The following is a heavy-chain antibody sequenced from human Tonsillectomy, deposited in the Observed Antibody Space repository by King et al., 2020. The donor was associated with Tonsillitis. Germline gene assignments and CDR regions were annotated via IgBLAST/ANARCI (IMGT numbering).Heavy chain of an antibody. D-gene: IGHD6-13*01. CDR1: GFTFSKYW. CDR2: IKQDGSEK. V-gene: IGHV3-7*03. Sequence: VQLVESGGGLVQPGGSLRLSCAASGFTFSKYWMSWVRQAPGKGLEWVANIKQDGSEKNSVDSVKGRFTISRDNAKNSLYMKMNSLRAEDTAVYYCATDLFSSSAGTSSVDYWGQGTLVTVSS. CDR3: ATDLFSSSAGTSSVDY. J-gene: IGHJ4*02.